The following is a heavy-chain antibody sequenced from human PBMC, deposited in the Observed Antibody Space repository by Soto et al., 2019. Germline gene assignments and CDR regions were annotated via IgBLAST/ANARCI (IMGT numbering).Heavy chain of an antibody. CDR3: ARIPSP. CDR2: IYHSGNI. CDR1: GGSISSGGYS. Sequence: SETLSLTCAVSGGSISSGGYSWSWIRQPPGKGLEWIGYIYHSGNIYYNPSLESRVTISVDRSKNQFSLKLSSVTAADTAVYYCARIPSPWGQGTLVTVSS. J-gene: IGHJ5*02. D-gene: IGHD2-21*01. V-gene: IGHV4-30-2*01.